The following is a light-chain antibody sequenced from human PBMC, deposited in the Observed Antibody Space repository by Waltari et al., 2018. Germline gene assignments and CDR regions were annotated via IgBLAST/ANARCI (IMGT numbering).Light chain of an antibody. Sequence: EIVLTPSPGTLSLSPGERATLSCRASQSVSSSYLAWYQQKPGQAPRLLIHGASSRATGIPDRFSGRWSGTDFTLTISRLEPEDFAVYYCQQYGISPYTFGQGTKLEIK. CDR2: GAS. V-gene: IGKV3-20*01. CDR1: QSVSSSY. J-gene: IGKJ2*01. CDR3: QQYGISPYT.